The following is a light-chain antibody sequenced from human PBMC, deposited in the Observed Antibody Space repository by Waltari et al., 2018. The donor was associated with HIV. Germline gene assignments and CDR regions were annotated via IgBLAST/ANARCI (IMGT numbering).Light chain of an antibody. CDR3: SSYISTTTL. J-gene: IGLJ1*01. Sequence: QSAPTQPASVSGSPGQSITISCTGTSSDIGHYKYVSWYKPSPGKAPKLMIYEVSNRPSGVSNRFSCSKSGNTASLTISGLQAEDEADYYCSSYISTTTLFGTGTKVTVL. V-gene: IGLV2-14*03. CDR2: EVS. CDR1: SSDIGHYKY.